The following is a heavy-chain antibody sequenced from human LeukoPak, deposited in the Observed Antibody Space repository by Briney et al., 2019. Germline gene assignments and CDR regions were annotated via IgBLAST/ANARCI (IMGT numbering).Heavy chain of an antibody. V-gene: IGHV3-21*01. CDR3: AVRRGIYY. Sequence: PGGSLRLSCAASGFTFSRYSMNSVCQAPGEGLEWVSSISSSSYIYYADSVKRRFTISRDNAKNSLYLQMNSLRADNTAVYYCAVRRGIYYWGQGTLVTVSS. CDR2: ISSSSYI. CDR1: GFTFSRYS. J-gene: IGHJ4*02.